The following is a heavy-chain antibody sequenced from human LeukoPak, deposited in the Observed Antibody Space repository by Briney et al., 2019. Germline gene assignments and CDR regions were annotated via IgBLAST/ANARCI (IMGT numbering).Heavy chain of an antibody. D-gene: IGHD7-27*01. V-gene: IGHV3-7*01. CDR3: TRGGWGNVFDC. Sequence: PGGSLRLLCTASGLTLKLYWVRRARGSPERGRDRVANIEQDGSKKFYADSGKGRFTISRDNTNNSLYLQMNSLRAEDTAVYYCTRGGWGNVFDCWGQGAQVTVSS. CDR1: GLTLKLYW. J-gene: IGHJ4*02. CDR2: IEQDGSKK.